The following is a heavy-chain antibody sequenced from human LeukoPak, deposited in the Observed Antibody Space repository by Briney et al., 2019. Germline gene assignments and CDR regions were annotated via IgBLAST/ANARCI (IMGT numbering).Heavy chain of an antibody. CDR1: GGSISIYY. V-gene: IGHV4-59*01. CDR2: IYYSGST. D-gene: IGHD6-13*01. Sequence: SETLSLTCTVSGGSISIYYWSWIRQPPGKGLEWIGYIYYSGSTNYNPSLKSRVTISVDTSKNQFSLKLSSVTAADTAVYYCARGGISSSSWYVGTGYYYGMDVWGQGTTVTVSS. CDR3: ARGGISSSSWYVGTGYYYGMDV. J-gene: IGHJ6*02.